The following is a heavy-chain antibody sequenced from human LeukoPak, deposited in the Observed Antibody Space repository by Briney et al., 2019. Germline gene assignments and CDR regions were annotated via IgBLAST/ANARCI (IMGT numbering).Heavy chain of an antibody. CDR3: ARQIAAAGTPLDY. V-gene: IGHV3-21*01. J-gene: IGHJ4*02. CDR2: ISSSSSYI. CDR1: GFTFSGYS. Sequence: GGSLRLSCAASGFTFSGYSMNWVRQAPGKGLEWVSSISSSSSYIYYADSVKGRFTISRDNAKNSLYLQMNSLRAEDTAVYYCARQIAAAGTPLDYWGQGTLVTVSS. D-gene: IGHD6-13*01.